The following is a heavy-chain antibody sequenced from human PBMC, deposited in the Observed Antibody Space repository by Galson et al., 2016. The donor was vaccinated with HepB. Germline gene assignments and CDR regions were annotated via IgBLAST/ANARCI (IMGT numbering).Heavy chain of an antibody. Sequence: SLRLSCAASGFTLSDHAMSWFRQAPGKGLVWVSRINSDGSSTSYADSVKGRFTISRDNAKNTLYLQMNSLRAEDTAVYYCVRRMATITSFDYWGQGTLVTVSS. CDR1: GFTLSDHA. CDR3: VRRMATITSFDY. CDR2: INSDGSST. J-gene: IGHJ4*02. D-gene: IGHD5-24*01. V-gene: IGHV3-74*01.